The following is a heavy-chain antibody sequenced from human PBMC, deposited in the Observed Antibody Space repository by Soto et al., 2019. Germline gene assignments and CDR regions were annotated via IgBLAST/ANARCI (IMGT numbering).Heavy chain of an antibody. CDR1: GYTFTSYG. D-gene: IGHD2-8*01. Sequence: ASVKVSCKASGYTFTSYGISWVRQAPGQGLEWMGWISAYNGNTKYSQKFQGRVTFTRDTSASTAYMELSSLRSEDTAVYYCAVVTVVMIDWGQGTLVTVSS. CDR3: AVVTVVMID. CDR2: ISAYNGNT. J-gene: IGHJ4*02. V-gene: IGHV1-18*01.